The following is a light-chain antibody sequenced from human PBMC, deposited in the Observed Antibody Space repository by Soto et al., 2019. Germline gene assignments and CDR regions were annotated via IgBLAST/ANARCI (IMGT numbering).Light chain of an antibody. J-gene: IGKJ1*01. CDR1: QSVDSTF. CDR2: GAS. CDR3: QQYMSSVT. V-gene: IGKV3-20*01. Sequence: EIVLTQSPGSLSLSPGERATLSCRASQSVDSTFFAWYQKKPGQAPRLLIYGASKRATGVPDRFSGSGSGTDSTLPISRLEPEDFALSYCQQYMSSVTFGQGTKVEI.